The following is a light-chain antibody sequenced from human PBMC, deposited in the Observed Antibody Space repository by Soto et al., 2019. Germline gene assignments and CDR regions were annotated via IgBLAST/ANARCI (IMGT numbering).Light chain of an antibody. CDR2: DVN. V-gene: IGLV2-11*01. J-gene: IGLJ7*01. Sequence: QSVLAQPRSVSGSPGQSVTISCTGPSSDVRSYNYVSWYQQYPGESPKLILYDVNKRPSGVPDRFSGSKSGDTASLTISGLRTDDEARYFCCSYAGSSVMFGGGTQLTVL. CDR3: CSYAGSSVM. CDR1: SSDVRSYNY.